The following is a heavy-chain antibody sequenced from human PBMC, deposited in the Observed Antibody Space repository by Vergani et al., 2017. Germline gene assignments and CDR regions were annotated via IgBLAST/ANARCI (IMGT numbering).Heavy chain of an antibody. Sequence: VQLVESGGGVVQRGGSLRLSCAASGFTFSSYAMSWVRQAPGKGLEWVSAISGSGGSTYYADSVKGRFTISRDNSKNTLYLQMNSLRAEDTAVYYCAKWQAWFGTPGGGYWGQGTLVTVSS. CDR3: AKWQAWFGTPGGGY. D-gene: IGHD3-10*01. V-gene: IGHV3-23*04. J-gene: IGHJ4*02. CDR1: GFTFSSYA. CDR2: ISGSGGST.